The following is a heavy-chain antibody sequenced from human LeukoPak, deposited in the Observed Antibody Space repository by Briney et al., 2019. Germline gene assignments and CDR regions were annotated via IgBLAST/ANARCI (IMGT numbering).Heavy chain of an antibody. Sequence: AGSLRLSCAASGFTFSSYEMNWVRQAPGKGLEWVSYISSSGSTIYYADPVKGRFTISSENAKNSLFLQMNSLRAEDTAVYYCARDRVGYRSGWYPFDYWGQGTLVTVSS. CDR3: ARDRVGYRSGWYPFDY. CDR2: ISSSGSTI. CDR1: GFTFSSYE. V-gene: IGHV3-48*03. D-gene: IGHD6-19*01. J-gene: IGHJ4*02.